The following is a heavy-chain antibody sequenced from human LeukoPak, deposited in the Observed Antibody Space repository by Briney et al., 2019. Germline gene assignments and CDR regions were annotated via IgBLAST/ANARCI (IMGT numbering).Heavy chain of an antibody. CDR2: IYTSGST. D-gene: IGHD1-26*01. V-gene: IGHV4-61*02. CDR3: ARDLGSSGAFDI. Sequence: SETLSLTCTVSGGSISSGSYYWSWIRQPAGKGLEWIGRIYTSGSTNYNPSLKSRVSTSVDTSKNQVSLKLSSLTAADTAVYYCARDLGSSGAFDIWGQGTMVTVSS. CDR1: GGSISSGSYY. J-gene: IGHJ3*02.